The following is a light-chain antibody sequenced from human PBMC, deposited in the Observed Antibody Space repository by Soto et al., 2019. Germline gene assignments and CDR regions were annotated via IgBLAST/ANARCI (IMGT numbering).Light chain of an antibody. Sequence: QSALTQPPSASGSPGQSVTISCTGTSSDVGGYKYVSWYQQKSGKAPKLIIYEVNERPSGVPDRFSGSKSGTSASLAISGLQSEDEADYHCAAWDDSLNGHVFGTGTKVTVL. CDR3: AAWDDSLNGHV. CDR2: EVN. CDR1: SSDVGGYKY. V-gene: IGLV2-8*01. J-gene: IGLJ1*01.